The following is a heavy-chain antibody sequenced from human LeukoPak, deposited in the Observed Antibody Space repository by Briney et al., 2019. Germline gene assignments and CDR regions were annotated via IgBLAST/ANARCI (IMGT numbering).Heavy chain of an antibody. D-gene: IGHD1-26*01. Sequence: PGGSLRLSCAASGYTFSSHAMHWVRQAPGKGLEYVSAITTNGGRTYYANSVKGRFTISRDNSKNTLYLQMGSLRAEDMAVYYCARDLVVGATAFDFWGQGTLVTVSS. J-gene: IGHJ3*01. V-gene: IGHV3-64*01. CDR2: ITTNGGRT. CDR1: GYTFSSHA. CDR3: ARDLVVGATAFDF.